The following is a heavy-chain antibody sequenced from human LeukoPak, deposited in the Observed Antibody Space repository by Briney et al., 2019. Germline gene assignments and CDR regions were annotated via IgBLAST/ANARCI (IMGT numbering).Heavy chain of an antibody. J-gene: IGHJ4*02. CDR3: ARGTLKAAATDFDY. D-gene: IGHD6-13*01. CDR1: GFTFDDYG. CDR2: INGNGGST. V-gene: IGHV3-20*04. Sequence: GRSLRLTCAASGFTFDDYGLAWVRHPQAPGLGWVWGINGNGGSTGYADSVKGRFTISRDNAKNSLYLQMNSLRAEDTALYYCARGTLKAAATDFDYWGQGTLVTVSS.